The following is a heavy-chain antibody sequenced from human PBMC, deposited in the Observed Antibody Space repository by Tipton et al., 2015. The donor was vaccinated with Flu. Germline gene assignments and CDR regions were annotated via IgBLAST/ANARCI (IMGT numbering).Heavy chain of an antibody. D-gene: IGHD2-2*01. CDR3: ARDPSLGMPDYFDY. CDR2: IHHSGST. V-gene: IGHV4-34*10. CDR1: GGSFSDFY. Sequence: TLSLTCAVYGGSFSDFYWTWIRQPPGKGLEWIGEIHHSGSTHYIPSLRSRVSMSVDTSKSQFSLQLRSVSAADTAVYYCARDPSLGMPDYFDYWGQGILVTASS. J-gene: IGHJ4*02.